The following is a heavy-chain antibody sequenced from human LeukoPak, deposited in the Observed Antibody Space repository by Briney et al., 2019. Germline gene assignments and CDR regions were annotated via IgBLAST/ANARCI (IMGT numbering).Heavy chain of an antibody. J-gene: IGHJ5*02. CDR3: ARRPGHTWDMGNWFDP. D-gene: IGHD1-26*01. V-gene: IGHV4-39*01. CDR2: ISYNGIT. Sequence: SATLSLTCSVSGDSIRTNNYFWGWIRQPPGMGLEWIGSISYNGITYYNPSLKSRASVSVDTSKNQFSLNLNSVTTADTAIYYCARRPGHTWDMGNWFDPWDQGTLVTVSS. CDR1: GDSIRTNNYF.